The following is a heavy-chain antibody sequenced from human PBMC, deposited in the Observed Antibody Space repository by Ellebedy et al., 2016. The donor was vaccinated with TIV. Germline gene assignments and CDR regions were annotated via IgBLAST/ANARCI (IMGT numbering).Heavy chain of an antibody. J-gene: IGHJ4*02. CDR3: ARGLLTYYYDSSGSHAFDI. V-gene: IGHV5-10-1*01. CDR2: IDPSDSYT. CDR1: GYSFTSYW. D-gene: IGHD3-22*01. Sequence: GESLKISCKGSGYSFTSYWISWVRQMPGKGLEWLGRIDPSDSYTNYSPSFQGHVTISADKSISTAYLQWSSLKASDTAMYYCARGLLTYYYDSSGSHAFDIWGQGTLVTVSS.